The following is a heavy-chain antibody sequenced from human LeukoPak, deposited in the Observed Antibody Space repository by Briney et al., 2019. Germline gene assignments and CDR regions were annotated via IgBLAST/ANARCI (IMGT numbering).Heavy chain of an antibody. CDR1: GFTFSSYA. Sequence: GGSLRLSCVASGFTFSSYAMHWVRQAPGKGLEWVAVISFDGNNKYYADSVKGRFTISRDNSLFLQMNSLRTEDTAVYYCARDAFPRSSWPPFYFDYWGQGTLVTVSS. CDR2: ISFDGNNK. J-gene: IGHJ4*02. V-gene: IGHV3-30*04. CDR3: ARDAFPRSSWPPFYFDY. D-gene: IGHD6-13*01.